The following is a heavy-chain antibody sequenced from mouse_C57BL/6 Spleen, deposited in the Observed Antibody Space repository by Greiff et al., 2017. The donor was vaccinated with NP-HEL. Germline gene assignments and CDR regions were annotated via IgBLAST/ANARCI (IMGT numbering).Heavy chain of an antibody. Sequence: QVQLQQPGAELVKPGASVKVSCKASGYTFTSYWMHWVKQRPGQGLEWIGRIHPSDSDTNYNQKFKGKATLTVDKSSSTAYMQLKSLTSEDSAVYYCARWDYYYGSTHAMDYWGQGTSVTVSS. V-gene: IGHV1-74*01. D-gene: IGHD1-1*01. J-gene: IGHJ4*01. CDR3: ARWDYYYGSTHAMDY. CDR2: IHPSDSDT. CDR1: GYTFTSYW.